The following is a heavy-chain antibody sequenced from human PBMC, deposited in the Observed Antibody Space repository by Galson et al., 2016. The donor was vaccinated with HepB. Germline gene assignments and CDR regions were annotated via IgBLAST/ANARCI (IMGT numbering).Heavy chain of an antibody. CDR3: ARRAELALGDFWFFSGMDV. D-gene: IGHD3-3*01. V-gene: IGHV3-23*01. J-gene: IGHJ6*02. CDR2: ISANGEAA. Sequence: SLRLSCAASGFAFSSYDMNWVRQAPGKGLEWVSIISANGEAAYYTDSVKGRFTISRDNSKNTLFLQMGSLRAEDTAVYYCARRAELALGDFWFFSGMDVWGQGTTVTVSS. CDR1: GFAFSSYD.